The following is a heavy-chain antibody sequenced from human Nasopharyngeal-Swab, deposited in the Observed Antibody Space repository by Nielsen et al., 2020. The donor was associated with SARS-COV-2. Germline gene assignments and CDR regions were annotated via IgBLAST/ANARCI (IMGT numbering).Heavy chain of an antibody. J-gene: IGHJ3*02. CDR1: GYTFISFG. CDR2: ISPYNSNT. V-gene: IGHV1-18*01. CDR3: ARGQGSWTRNAFDI. D-gene: IGHD3/OR15-3a*01. Sequence: ASVKVSCKASGYTFISFGINWVRQAPGQGLEWMGWISPYNSNTNYAQKLQGRVLMTTDSSTYTPYMELRSLRSDDTAVYYCARGQGSWTRNAFDIWGQGTMVTVSS.